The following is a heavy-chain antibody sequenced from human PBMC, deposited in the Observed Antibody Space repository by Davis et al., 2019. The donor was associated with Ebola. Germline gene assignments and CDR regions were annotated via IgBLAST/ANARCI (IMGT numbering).Heavy chain of an antibody. Sequence: SETLSLTCTVSGGSISSYYWSWIRQPPGKGLEWIGYIYYSGSTNYNPSLKSRVTISVDTSKNQFSLKLSSVTAADTAVYYCARHGTVYYDSSGYYYWEVGNWFDPWGQGTLVTVSS. CDR3: ARHGTVYYDSSGYYYWEVGNWFDP. D-gene: IGHD3-22*01. J-gene: IGHJ5*02. CDR1: GGSISSYY. CDR2: IYYSGST. V-gene: IGHV4-59*08.